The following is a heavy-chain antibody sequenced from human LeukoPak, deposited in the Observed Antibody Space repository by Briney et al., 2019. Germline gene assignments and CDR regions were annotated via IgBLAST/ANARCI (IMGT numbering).Heavy chain of an antibody. CDR2: IYSGGST. Sequence: GGSLRLSCAASGFTVSSNYMSWVHQAPGKGLEWVSVIYSGGSTYYADSVKGRFTISRDNSKNTLYLQMNSLRAEDTAVYYCAFTGTTGAGDYWGQGTLVTVSS. CDR3: AFTGTTGAGDY. CDR1: GFTVSSNY. V-gene: IGHV3-53*01. D-gene: IGHD1-1*01. J-gene: IGHJ4*02.